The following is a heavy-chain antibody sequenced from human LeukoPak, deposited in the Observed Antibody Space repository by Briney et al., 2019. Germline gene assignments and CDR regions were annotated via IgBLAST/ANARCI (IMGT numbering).Heavy chain of an antibody. D-gene: IGHD1-1*01. CDR3: ARWRTGTTSPLDY. Sequence: QPGGSLRLSCAVSGFPFSSYEMNWVRQAPGRGLEWVSYISSSGSTIYYADSVKGRFTISRDNAKNSLYVQMNSLRAEDTAVYYCARWRTGTTSPLDYWGQGTLVTVSS. CDR1: GFPFSSYE. V-gene: IGHV3-48*03. CDR2: ISSSGSTI. J-gene: IGHJ4*02.